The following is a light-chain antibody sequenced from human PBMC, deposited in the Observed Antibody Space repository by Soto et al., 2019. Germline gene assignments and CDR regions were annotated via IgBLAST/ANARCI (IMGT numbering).Light chain of an antibody. CDR1: QGISSY. CDR3: QKYNGAPFT. J-gene: IGKJ3*01. CDR2: AAS. Sequence: AIRMTQSPSSFSASTGDRVTITCRASQGISSYLAWYQQKPGKAPKLLIYAASTLQSGVPSRFSGSGSGTDFTLTISSLQPEDVATYYCQKYNGAPFTFGPGTKVDIK. V-gene: IGKV1-8*01.